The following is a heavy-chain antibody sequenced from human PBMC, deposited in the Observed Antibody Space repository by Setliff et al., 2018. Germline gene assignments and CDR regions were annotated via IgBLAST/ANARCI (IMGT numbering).Heavy chain of an antibody. Sequence: GGSLRLSCAASGFTFSNYAMTWVRQAPGKGLEWASAIHGNGGATYYADSVKGRFTISRDNSRNMLYLQMNSLRAEDTAVYYCARDLADWGQGTLVTISS. V-gene: IGHV3-23*01. CDR3: ARDLAD. CDR2: IHGNGGAT. J-gene: IGHJ4*02. CDR1: GFTFSNYA.